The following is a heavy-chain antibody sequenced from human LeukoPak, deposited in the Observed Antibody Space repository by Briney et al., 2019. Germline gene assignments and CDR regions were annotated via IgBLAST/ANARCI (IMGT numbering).Heavy chain of an antibody. Sequence: SETLSLTCAVYGGSFSGYYWSWIRQPPGKGLEWIGEINHSGSTNYNPSLKSRVTISVDTSKNQFSLKLSSVTAADTAVYYCARQSGAVAGLYYFDYWGQGTLVTVSS. CDR3: ARQSGAVAGLYYFDY. J-gene: IGHJ4*02. CDR1: GGSFSGYY. CDR2: INHSGST. V-gene: IGHV4-34*01. D-gene: IGHD6-19*01.